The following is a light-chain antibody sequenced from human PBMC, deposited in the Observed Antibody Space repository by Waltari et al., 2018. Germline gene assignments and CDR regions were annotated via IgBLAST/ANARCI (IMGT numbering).Light chain of an antibody. Sequence: CGASKGFARALAWYQQKPGQAPRLLIYDTSTRATGISDKFSGSGSGTDFSLTISRVEPEDFAVYFCQMYVRLPVTFGQGTKVEVK. J-gene: IGKJ1*01. V-gene: IGKV3-20*01. CDR2: DTS. CDR3: QMYVRLPVT. CDR1: KGFARA.